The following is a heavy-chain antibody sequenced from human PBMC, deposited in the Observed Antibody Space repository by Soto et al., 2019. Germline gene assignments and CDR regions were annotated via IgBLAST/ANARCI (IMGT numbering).Heavy chain of an antibody. V-gene: IGHV4-39*01. CDR2: IYYSGST. Sequence: PSQTLSLTCTVFGGSISSSSYYRGWIRQPPGKGLEWIGSIYYSGSTYYNPSLKSRVTISVDTSKNQFSLKLSSVTAADTAVYYCARTQLWYFDLWGRGTLVTV. CDR1: GGSISSSSYY. CDR3: ARTQLWYFDL. D-gene: IGHD1-1*01. J-gene: IGHJ2*01.